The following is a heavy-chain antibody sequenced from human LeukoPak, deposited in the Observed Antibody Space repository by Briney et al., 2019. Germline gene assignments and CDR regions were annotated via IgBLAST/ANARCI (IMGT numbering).Heavy chain of an antibody. Sequence: ASVKVSCKASGYTFTGYYMHWVRQAPGQGLEWMGRINPNSGGTNYAQKFQGRVTMTRDTSISTAYMELSRLRSDDTAVYYCARWERGHIWFDPWGQGTLVTVSS. CDR2: INPNSGGT. CDR3: ARWERGHIWFDP. CDR1: GYTFTGYY. J-gene: IGHJ5*02. V-gene: IGHV1-2*06. D-gene: IGHD1-26*01.